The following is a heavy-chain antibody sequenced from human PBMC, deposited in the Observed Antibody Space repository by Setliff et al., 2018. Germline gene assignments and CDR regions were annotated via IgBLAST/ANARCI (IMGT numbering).Heavy chain of an antibody. V-gene: IGHV1-69*05. CDR3: ARGPRNVVVVAATPSYFDY. Sequence: SVKVSCKASGGTFSSYAISWVRQAPGQGLEWMGGIIPIFGTANYAQKFQGRVTITTDESTSTAYTELSSLRSEDTAVYYCARGPRNVVVVAATPSYFDYWGQGTLVTVSS. D-gene: IGHD2-15*01. CDR1: GGTFSSYA. J-gene: IGHJ4*02. CDR2: IIPIFGTA.